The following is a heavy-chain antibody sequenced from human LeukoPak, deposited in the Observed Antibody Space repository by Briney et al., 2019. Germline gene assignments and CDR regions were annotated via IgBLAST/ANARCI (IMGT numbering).Heavy chain of an antibody. Sequence: GESLKISCKGSGYGFTSYWISWVRQMPGKGLEWMGRIDPSDSYTNYSPSFQGHVTISADKSISTAYLQWSSLKASDTAMYYCARHPNYDSSGSRFDPWGQGTLVTVSS. CDR2: IDPSDSYT. D-gene: IGHD3-22*01. CDR1: GYGFTSYW. V-gene: IGHV5-10-1*01. CDR3: ARHPNYDSSGSRFDP. J-gene: IGHJ5*02.